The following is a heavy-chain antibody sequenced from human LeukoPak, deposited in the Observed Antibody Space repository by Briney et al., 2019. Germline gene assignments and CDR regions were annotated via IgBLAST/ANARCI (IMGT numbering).Heavy chain of an antibody. V-gene: IGHV4-59*12. Sequence: SETLSPACTVSGGSISNYYWSWIRQPPGKGLEWIGYIYYSGSTNYNPSLKSRVTISVDTSKSQFSLKLSSVTAADTAVYYCARLRTVVMATMRLGYYYYYMDVWGKGTTVTISS. CDR3: ARLRTVVMATMRLGYYYYYMDV. CDR2: IYYSGST. D-gene: IGHD5-24*01. J-gene: IGHJ6*03. CDR1: GGSISNYY.